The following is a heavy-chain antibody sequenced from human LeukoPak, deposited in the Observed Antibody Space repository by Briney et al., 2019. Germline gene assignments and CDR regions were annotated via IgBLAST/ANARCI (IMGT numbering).Heavy chain of an antibody. Sequence: ASVKVSCKASGYSLTDYCMHWVRQAPGQGLEWMGWINPNSGDTNYAQKFQERVTITRDMSTSTAYMELSSLRSEDTAVYYCAAGLYSSSSRSPYYYYGMDVWGQGTTVTVSS. CDR3: AAGLYSSSSRSPYYYYGMDV. D-gene: IGHD6-6*01. V-gene: IGHV1-2*02. J-gene: IGHJ6*02. CDR2: INPNSGDT. CDR1: GYSLTDYC.